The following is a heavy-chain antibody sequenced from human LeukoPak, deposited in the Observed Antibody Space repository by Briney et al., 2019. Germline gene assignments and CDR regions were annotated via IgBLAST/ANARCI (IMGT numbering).Heavy chain of an antibody. CDR1: GFVFSSYW. J-gene: IGHJ4*02. D-gene: IGHD3-16*01. CDR3: ARGDDESLDH. CDR2: IYTDGSYT. V-gene: IGHV3-74*01. Sequence: GGSLGLSCAASGFVFSSYWMHWVRQAPGKGLVWVSRIYTDGSYTNHADSVKGRFTISRDNAKNTLSLHMNSLRAEDMAVYYCARGDDESLDHWGQGTLVTVSS.